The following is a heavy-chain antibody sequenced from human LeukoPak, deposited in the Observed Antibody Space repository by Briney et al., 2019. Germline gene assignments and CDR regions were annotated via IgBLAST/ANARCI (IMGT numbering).Heavy chain of an antibody. D-gene: IGHD3-22*01. J-gene: IGHJ4*02. Sequence: PGGSLRLSCAVSGFTFSTYWMSWVRQAPGKGLEWVANMKQDGNEEYYVDSVKGRFTISRDNAKNSLYLQMNSLRAEDTAVYYCARDPNYYDSSGHSDYWGQGTLVTVSP. CDR2: MKQDGNEE. V-gene: IGHV3-7*01. CDR3: ARDPNYYDSSGHSDY. CDR1: GFTFSTYW.